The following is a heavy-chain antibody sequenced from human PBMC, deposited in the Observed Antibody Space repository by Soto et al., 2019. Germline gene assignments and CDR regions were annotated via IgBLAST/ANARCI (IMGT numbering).Heavy chain of an antibody. CDR1: GFTFSNAW. CDR3: TTGSWVRGVIVAFDI. CDR2: IKSKTDGGTT. V-gene: IGHV3-15*07. J-gene: IGHJ3*02. D-gene: IGHD3-10*01. Sequence: GGSLRLSCAASGFTFSNAWMNWVRQAPGKGLEWVGRIKSKTDGGTTDYAAPVKGRFTISRDDSKNTLYLQMNSLKTEDTAVYYCTTGSWVRGVIVAFDIWGQGTMVTVSS.